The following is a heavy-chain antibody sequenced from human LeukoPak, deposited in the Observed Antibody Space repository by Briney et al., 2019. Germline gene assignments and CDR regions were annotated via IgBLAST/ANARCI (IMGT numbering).Heavy chain of an antibody. J-gene: IGHJ6*02. D-gene: IGHD2-15*01. CDR2: IYYSGST. CDR1: GGSISSGGYY. V-gene: IGHV4-31*03. Sequence: SETLSLTYTVSGGSISSGGYYWSWIRQRPGKGLEWIGYIYYSGSTYHNPSLKSRVTMSVDTSKNQFSLKLSSVTAADTAVYFCARGQGGAALYYYGMDVWGQGTTVTVSS. CDR3: ARGQGGAALYYYGMDV.